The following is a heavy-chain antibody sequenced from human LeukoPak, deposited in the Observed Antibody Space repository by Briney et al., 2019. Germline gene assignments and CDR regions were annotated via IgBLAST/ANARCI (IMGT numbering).Heavy chain of an antibody. CDR2: ISYDGSNK. D-gene: IGHD6-19*01. J-gene: IGHJ4*02. CDR3: ARENIAVAALDY. Sequence: GGSLRLSCAASGFTLSSYAMHWVRQAPGKGLEWVAVISYDGSNKYYADSVKGRFTISRDNSKNTLCLQMNSLRAEDTAVYYCARENIAVAALDYWGQGTLVTVSS. V-gene: IGHV3-30-3*01. CDR1: GFTLSSYA.